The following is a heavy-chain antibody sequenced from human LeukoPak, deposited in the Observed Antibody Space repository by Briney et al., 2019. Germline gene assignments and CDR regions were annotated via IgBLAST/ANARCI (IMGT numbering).Heavy chain of an antibody. J-gene: IGHJ3*02. CDR3: AAELYGVYTDCCTFHI. V-gene: IGHV1-24*01. D-gene: IGHD4-17*01. CDR1: GYTFTELS. CDR2: FDPENGET. Sequence: ASVKVSCKVSGYTFTELSMHWVRQAPGKGLEWMGGFDPENGETIYAQKFQGRVTMTEDTSTDTAYMELSSLGSEDSAVYYCAAELYGVYTDCCTFHIWGQGTTVTVSS.